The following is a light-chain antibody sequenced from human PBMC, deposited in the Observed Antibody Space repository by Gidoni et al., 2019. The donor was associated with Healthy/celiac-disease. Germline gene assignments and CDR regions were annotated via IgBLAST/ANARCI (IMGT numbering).Light chain of an antibody. CDR2: SNN. Sequence: QSVLTQPPSASGTPGQRVTISCSGSSSNLGSNTVNWYQQLPGTAPNLLIYSNNQRPSGVPDRFSGSKSGTSASLAISGLQSEDEAEYYCAAWDDSLNGVVFGGGTKLTVL. J-gene: IGLJ2*01. V-gene: IGLV1-44*01. CDR3: AAWDDSLNGVV. CDR1: SSNLGSNT.